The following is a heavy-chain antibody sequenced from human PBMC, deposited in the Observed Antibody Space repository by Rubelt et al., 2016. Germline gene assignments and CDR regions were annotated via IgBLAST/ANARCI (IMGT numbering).Heavy chain of an antibody. CDR3: ARDRGYCSGGSCQSGFFDY. J-gene: IGHJ4*02. D-gene: IGHD2-15*01. V-gene: IGHV3-23*01. Sequence: GGSLRLSCAASGFTFNNYAMSWVRQAPGKGLEWLSAISRSGGSTYYADSVKVRFTISRDNSENTVYLQMNSLRAEDTAVYYCARDRGYCSGGSCQSGFFDYWGQGTLVTVSS. CDR1: GFTFNNYA. CDR2: ISRSGGST.